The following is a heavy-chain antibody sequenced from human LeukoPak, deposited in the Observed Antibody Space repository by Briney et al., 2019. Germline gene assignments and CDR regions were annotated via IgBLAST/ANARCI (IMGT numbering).Heavy chain of an antibody. CDR2: ISSGSGTM. V-gene: IGHV3-48*02. D-gene: IGHD6-13*01. J-gene: IGHJ4*02. CDR3: AKNARYSSSPSDY. Sequence: PGGSLRLSCAASGFTFSSYSMNWVRQAPGKGLEWVSYISSGSGTMYYADSVKGRFTISRDNVKNSLYLQMNSLRDEDTAVYYCAKNARYSSSPSDYWGQGTLVTVSS. CDR1: GFTFSSYS.